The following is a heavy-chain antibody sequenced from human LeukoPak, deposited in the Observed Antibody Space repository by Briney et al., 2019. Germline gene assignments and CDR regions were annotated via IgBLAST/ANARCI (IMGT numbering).Heavy chain of an antibody. CDR1: GLTVSNTY. V-gene: IGHV3-53*01. CDR2: IYRGGNT. J-gene: IGHJ4*02. CDR3: PRQSYASGWNPFDY. Sequence: GGSLRLSCAVSGLTVSNTYMSWVRQAPGKGLEWVSVIYRGGNTYYADSAKGRFTISRDNSKNTMFLQMNSLRADDTAVYYCPRQSYASGWNPFDYWGQGILVTVSS. D-gene: IGHD6-19*01.